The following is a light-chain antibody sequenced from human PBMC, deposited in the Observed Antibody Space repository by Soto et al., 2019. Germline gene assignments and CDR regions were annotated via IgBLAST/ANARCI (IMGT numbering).Light chain of an antibody. V-gene: IGLV2-8*01. J-gene: IGLJ2*01. CDR3: CSHAGSNVV. Sequence: QSVLTQPPSTSGSPGQSVTISCTGTSRDVGAYNYVSWFQQHPGKAPKVMIYDVSKRPSGVPDRFSGSKSGNTAALTVSGLRAEDEADYYCCSHAGSNVVFGGGTQLTV. CDR1: SRDVGAYNY. CDR2: DVS.